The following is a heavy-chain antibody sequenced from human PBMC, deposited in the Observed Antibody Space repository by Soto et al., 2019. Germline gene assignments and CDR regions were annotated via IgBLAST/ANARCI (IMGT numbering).Heavy chain of an antibody. V-gene: IGHV3-53*04. D-gene: IGHD2-15*01. Sequence: EVQLVESGGGLVQPGGSLRLSCAASGFTVSSNYMSWVRQAPGKGLEWVSVIYSGGSTYYADSVKGRFTISRHNSKNTLDLQMNSLRAEDTAVYYCARGRLLGKGYNWFDPWGQGTLVTVSS. CDR3: ARGRLLGKGYNWFDP. CDR1: GFTVSSNY. J-gene: IGHJ5*02. CDR2: IYSGGST.